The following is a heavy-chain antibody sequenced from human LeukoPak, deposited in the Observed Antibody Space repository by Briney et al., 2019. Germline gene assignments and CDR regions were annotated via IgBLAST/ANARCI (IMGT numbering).Heavy chain of an antibody. J-gene: IGHJ5*02. CDR3: ARGGYSSSWYLIDP. V-gene: IGHV1-2*02. D-gene: IGHD6-13*01. CDR1: GYTFTGYY. CDR2: INPNSGGT. Sequence: ASVKVSCKASGYTFTGYYMHWVRQAPGQGLEWMGWINPNSGGTNYAQKFQGRVTMTRDTSISTAYMELSRLRYDDTAVYYCARGGYSSSWYLIDPWGQGTLVTVSS.